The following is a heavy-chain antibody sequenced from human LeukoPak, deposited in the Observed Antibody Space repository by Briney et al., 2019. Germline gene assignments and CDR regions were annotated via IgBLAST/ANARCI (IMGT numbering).Heavy chain of an antibody. J-gene: IGHJ4*02. Sequence: SETLSLTCTVSGGSISSYYWSWVRQPPGTGLEWIGNISYSGTTNYNPSLKRRVTMSVDTSKNQISLKLYSVTAADSAVYYCGRQLEAYGLAADYWGQGTLVTVSS. V-gene: IGHV4-59*08. CDR3: GRQLEAYGLAADY. CDR2: ISYSGTT. CDR1: GGSISSYY. D-gene: IGHD3/OR15-3a*01.